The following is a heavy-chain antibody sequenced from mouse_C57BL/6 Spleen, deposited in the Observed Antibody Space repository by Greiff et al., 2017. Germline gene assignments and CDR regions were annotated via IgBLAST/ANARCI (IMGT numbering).Heavy chain of an antibody. CDR3: AREGDGRDY. CDR1: GYTFTSYW. D-gene: IGHD2-3*01. Sequence: QVQLQQPGAELVKPGASVKLSCKASGYTFTSYWMQWVKQRPGQGLEWIGEIDPSDSYTNYNQKFKGKATLTVDTSSSTAYMQLSSLTSEDSAVYYCAREGDGRDYWGQGTSVTVSS. CDR2: IDPSDSYT. J-gene: IGHJ4*01. V-gene: IGHV1-50*01.